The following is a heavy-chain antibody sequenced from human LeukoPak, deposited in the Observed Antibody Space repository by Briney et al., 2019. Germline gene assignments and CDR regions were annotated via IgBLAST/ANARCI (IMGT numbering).Heavy chain of an antibody. D-gene: IGHD2-15*01. CDR1: GFTFSRYS. CDR3: ARDPGYEFDY. J-gene: IGHJ4*02. CDR2: ISSSSTYI. V-gene: IGHV3-21*01. Sequence: GGSLRLPCAASGFTFSRYSMNWVRQAPGKGLEWVSTISSSSTYIYYADSVKGRFTISRDNAKNSLYLQMNSLRAEDTAVYYCARDPGYEFDYWGQGTLVTVSS.